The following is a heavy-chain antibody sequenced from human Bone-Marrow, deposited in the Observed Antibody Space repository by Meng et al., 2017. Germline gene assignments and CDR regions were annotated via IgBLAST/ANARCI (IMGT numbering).Heavy chain of an antibody. CDR3: ARYLDSSGYISPNDY. Sequence: GESLKISCAASGFTFDDYGMSWVRQAPGKGLEWVSGINWNGGSTGYADSVKGRFTISRDNAKYSLYLQMNSLRAEDTALYYCARYLDSSGYISPNDYWGQGTLVTVSS. J-gene: IGHJ4*02. D-gene: IGHD3-22*01. CDR1: GFTFDDYG. CDR2: INWNGGST. V-gene: IGHV3-20*04.